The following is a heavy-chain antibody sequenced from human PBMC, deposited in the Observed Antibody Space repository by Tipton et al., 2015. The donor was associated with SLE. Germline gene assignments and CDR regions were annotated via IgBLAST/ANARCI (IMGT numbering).Heavy chain of an antibody. Sequence: GLVKPSEPLSLTCTVSGQSIKNYQWGWIRQPAGKGLEWIGRIYSDGVANYNPSLKSRITISADTSKNQFSLNLSSVTAADTAVYYCATWDFWTGFDIWGQGTMVTVSS. J-gene: IGHJ3*02. CDR1: GQSIKNYQ. CDR3: ATWDFWTGFDI. D-gene: IGHD3/OR15-3a*01. V-gene: IGHV4-4*07. CDR2: IYSDGVA.